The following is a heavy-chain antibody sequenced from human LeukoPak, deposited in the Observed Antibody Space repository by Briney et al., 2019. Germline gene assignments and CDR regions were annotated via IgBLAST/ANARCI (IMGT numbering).Heavy chain of an antibody. J-gene: IGHJ4*02. Sequence: TGGSLRLSCAASGFTFSSYSMNWVRQAPGKGLEWVSSISSSSSYIYYADSVKGRFTISRDNAKNSLYLQMNSLRAEDTAVYYCARDGEYCSSTSCTPYWGQGTLVTVSS. V-gene: IGHV3-21*01. CDR1: GFTFSSYS. D-gene: IGHD2-2*01. CDR2: ISSSSSYI. CDR3: ARDGEYCSSTSCTPY.